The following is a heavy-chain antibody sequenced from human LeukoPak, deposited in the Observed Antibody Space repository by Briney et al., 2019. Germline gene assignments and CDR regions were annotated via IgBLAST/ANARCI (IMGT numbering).Heavy chain of an antibody. V-gene: IGHV4-59*08. CDR3: ARLSGWYFDY. CDR2: IYYSGGT. D-gene: IGHD6-19*01. Sequence: SETLSLTCTVSGGSISSYYWSWIRQPPGKGLEWIGYIYYSGGTNYNPSLKSRVTISVDTSKNQFSLKLSSVTAADTAVYYCARLSGWYFDYWGQGTLVTVSS. CDR1: GGSISSYY. J-gene: IGHJ4*02.